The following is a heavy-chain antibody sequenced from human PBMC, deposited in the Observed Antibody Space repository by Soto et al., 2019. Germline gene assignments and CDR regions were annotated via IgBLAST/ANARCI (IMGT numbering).Heavy chain of an antibody. Sequence: QLQLQESGPGLVKPSETLSLTCTVSGGSISSSSYYWGWIRQPPGKGLEWIGSIYYSGSTYYNPSLKSRVTISVDTAKNQFSVKLSSGTAADTAVYYCERPNSNRPYGYYGMDVWGQGTTVTVSS. D-gene: IGHD4-4*01. CDR1: GGSISSSSYY. CDR2: IYYSGST. CDR3: ERPNSNRPYGYYGMDV. V-gene: IGHV4-39*01. J-gene: IGHJ6*02.